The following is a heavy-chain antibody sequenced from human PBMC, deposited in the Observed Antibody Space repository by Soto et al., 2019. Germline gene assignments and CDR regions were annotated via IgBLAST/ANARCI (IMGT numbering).Heavy chain of an antibody. V-gene: IGHV4-34*01. CDR3: ARHPSDFWFDP. D-gene: IGHD2-21*02. CDR1: GGSFSGYY. J-gene: IGHJ5*02. Sequence: SETPSLTCAVYGGSFSGYYWTWIRQPPGTGLEWIGEINHSGSTNYNPSLKSRVTISVDTSKNQFSLKLTSVTAADTAVYYCARHPSDFWFDPWGQGTLVTVSS. CDR2: INHSGST.